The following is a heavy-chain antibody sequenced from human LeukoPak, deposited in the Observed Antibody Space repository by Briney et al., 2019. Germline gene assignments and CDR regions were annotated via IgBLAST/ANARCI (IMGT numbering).Heavy chain of an antibody. D-gene: IGHD6-19*01. CDR2: MNPNSGNT. V-gene: IGHV1-8*03. Sequence: ASVTVSCKASGYTFTSYDINWVRQATGQGLEWMGWMNPNSGNTGYAQKFQGRVTITRNTSISTAYMELSSLRSEDTAVYYCASTRDSSGWTGDWFDPWGQGTLVTVSS. CDR1: GYTFTSYD. CDR3: ASTRDSSGWTGDWFDP. J-gene: IGHJ5*02.